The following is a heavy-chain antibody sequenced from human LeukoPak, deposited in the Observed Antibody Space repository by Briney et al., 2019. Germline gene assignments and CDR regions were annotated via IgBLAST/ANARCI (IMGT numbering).Heavy chain of an antibody. CDR2: IWSDGGKS. CDR1: GFTFSAYG. Sequence: PGRSLTLSCAASGFTFSAYGMHWVRQAPGKGLEWVAVIWSDGGKSYNSDSVKGRFTISRDNSKNTLYLQMSSLRADDTAVYYCATDSIGPATDFDYWGQGTLVTVSS. D-gene: IGHD2-2*01. J-gene: IGHJ4*02. V-gene: IGHV3-33*01. CDR3: ATDSIGPATDFDY.